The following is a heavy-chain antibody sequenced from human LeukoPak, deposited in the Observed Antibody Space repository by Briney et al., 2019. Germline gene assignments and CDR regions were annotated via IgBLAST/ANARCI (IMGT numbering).Heavy chain of an antibody. CDR1: VHTFTNYG. CDR2: ISAYNGDT. CDR3: ASRSYDSNAPFDY. Sequence: EASVKVSCKASVHTFTNYGFSWVRQAPGQGLEWMGWISAYNGDTNYAQKLQGRVTMTTDTSTSTAYMELRSLRSDDTAVYYCASRSYDSNAPFDYWGQGTLVTVSS. D-gene: IGHD3-22*01. J-gene: IGHJ4*02. V-gene: IGHV1-18*01.